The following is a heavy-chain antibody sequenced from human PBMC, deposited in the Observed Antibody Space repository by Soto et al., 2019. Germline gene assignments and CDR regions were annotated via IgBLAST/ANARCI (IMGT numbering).Heavy chain of an antibody. D-gene: IGHD3-22*01. CDR3: ARGPYDSSGFYSAFDI. Sequence: TSETLSLTCAVSGGSISSGAYSWSWIRQPPGKGLEWIGYIDHSGSTYYSPSLKSRVTVSVDRSKNQFSLKLSSVTAADTAVFYCARGPYDSSGFYSAFDIWGQGTMVTVSS. CDR1: GGSISSGAYS. CDR2: IDHSGST. V-gene: IGHV4-30-2*01. J-gene: IGHJ3*02.